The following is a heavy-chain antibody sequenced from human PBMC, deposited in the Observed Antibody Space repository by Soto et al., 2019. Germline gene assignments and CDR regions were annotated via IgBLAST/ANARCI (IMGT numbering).Heavy chain of an antibody. V-gene: IGHV3-23*01. CDR1: GLTFSSYA. J-gene: IGHJ4*02. CDR2: ISGSGGST. Sequence: PGGSLRLSCAASGLTFSSYAMSWVRQAPGKGLEWVSAISGSGGSTYYADSVKGRFTISRDNSKNTLYLQMNSLRAEDTAVYYCAKAGYYNFWSGYSEPPDYWGQGTLVTVSS. CDR3: AKAGYYNFWSGYSEPPDY. D-gene: IGHD3-3*01.